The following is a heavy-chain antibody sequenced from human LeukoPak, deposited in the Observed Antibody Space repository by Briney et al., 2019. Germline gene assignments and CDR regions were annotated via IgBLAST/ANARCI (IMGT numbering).Heavy chain of an antibody. Sequence: PGGSLGLSCAASGFXFSNYAMSWVRQAPGKGLEWVSAVSGSGDSTYYAGSVKGRFTISRDNSKNTVYLQMNSLRAEDTAVYYCAKFWDFGDYAIDYWGQGTLVTVSS. CDR2: VSGSGDST. V-gene: IGHV3-23*01. CDR1: GFXFSNYA. J-gene: IGHJ4*02. CDR3: AKFWDFGDYAIDY. D-gene: IGHD4-17*01.